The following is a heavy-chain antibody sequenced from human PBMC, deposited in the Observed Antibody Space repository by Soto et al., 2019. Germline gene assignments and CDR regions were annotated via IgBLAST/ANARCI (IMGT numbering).Heavy chain of an antibody. CDR2: ITYSGVS. Sequence: PSETLSLTCTVSGGSLSSGGSNWNWSRQHPGEGLEWIGYITYSGVSYSIPSLKSRVTMSVDTSKNQFSLRLASVTTADTAVYYCARDSGESLRFFDYWGQGAPVTVSS. D-gene: IGHD3-10*01. CDR3: ARDSGESLRFFDY. V-gene: IGHV4-31*03. J-gene: IGHJ4*02. CDR1: GGSLSSGGSN.